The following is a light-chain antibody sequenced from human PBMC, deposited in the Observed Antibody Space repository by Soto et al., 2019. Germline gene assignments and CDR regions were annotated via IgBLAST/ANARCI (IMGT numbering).Light chain of an antibody. CDR2: GSS. Sequence: AIQMTQSPSSLSASVGDRVTITCRASQAIRNDLGWYQQRPGRAPKLLIYGSSSLQSGVPSRFSGGGSGTDFTLTIDSLQPEDFATYYWLQDYNYPYTFGQGTKLEMK. V-gene: IGKV1-6*01. J-gene: IGKJ2*01. CDR3: LQDYNYPYT. CDR1: QAIRND.